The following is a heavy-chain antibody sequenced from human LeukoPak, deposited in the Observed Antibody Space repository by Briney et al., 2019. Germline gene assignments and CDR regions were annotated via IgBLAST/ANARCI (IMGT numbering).Heavy chain of an antibody. Sequence: SLRLSCAASGFTVSSNYMSWVRQAPGKGLEWVAVIWYDGSNKYYADSVKGRFTISRDNSKNTLYLQMNSLRAEDTAVYYCAREGDYYDSSGYYYVGKFDYWGQGTLVTVSS. J-gene: IGHJ4*02. D-gene: IGHD3-22*01. V-gene: IGHV3-33*08. CDR2: IWYDGSNK. CDR3: AREGDYYDSSGYYYVGKFDY. CDR1: GFTVSSNY.